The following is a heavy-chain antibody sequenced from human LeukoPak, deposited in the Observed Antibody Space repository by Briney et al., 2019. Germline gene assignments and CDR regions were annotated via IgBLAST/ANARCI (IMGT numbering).Heavy chain of an antibody. J-gene: IGHJ5*02. D-gene: IGHD5-18*01. CDR1: GGSFSGYY. V-gene: IGHV4-34*01. CDR3: ARGDLRGYSYGYGWFDP. CDR2: INHSGST. Sequence: SETLSLTCAVYGGSFSGYYWSWIRQPPGKGLEWIGEINHSGSTNYNPSLKSRVTISVDTSKSQFSLKLSSVTAADTAVYYCARGDLRGYSYGYGWFDPWGQGTLVTVSS.